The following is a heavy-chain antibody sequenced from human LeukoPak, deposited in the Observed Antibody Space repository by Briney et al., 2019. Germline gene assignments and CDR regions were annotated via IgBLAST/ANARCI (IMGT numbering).Heavy chain of an antibody. CDR3: GSGHFGVVRAFDY. CDR1: GGSISSGDYY. Sequence: SETLSLTCTVSGGSISSGDYYWSWIRQPPGKGLEWIGYICYSGSTYYNQSFQSRVTISVDKYQNKFSLKLSSVTAADTAVYYCGSGHFGVVRAFDYWGQGTLVTVSS. J-gene: IGHJ4*02. V-gene: IGHV4-30-4*08. D-gene: IGHD3-3*01. CDR2: ICYSGST.